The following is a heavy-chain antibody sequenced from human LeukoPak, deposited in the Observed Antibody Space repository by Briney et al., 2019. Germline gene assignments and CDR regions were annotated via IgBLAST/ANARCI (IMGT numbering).Heavy chain of an antibody. D-gene: IGHD3-10*01. V-gene: IGHV4-61*01. CDR3: ARGGPHTNGSGSRGDFDY. J-gene: IGHJ4*02. CDR2: IYYSGST. CDR1: GGSISTTSYY. Sequence: PSETLSLTCTVSGGSISTTSYYWSWIRQPPGKGLEWIGYIYYSGSTNYNPSLKSRVTISVDTSKNQFSLKLSSVTAADTAVYYCARGGPHTNGSGSRGDFDYWGQGTLVTVSS.